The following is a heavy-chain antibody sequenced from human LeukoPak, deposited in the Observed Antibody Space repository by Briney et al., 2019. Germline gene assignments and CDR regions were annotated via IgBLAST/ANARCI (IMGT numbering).Heavy chain of an antibody. D-gene: IGHD2-2*01. CDR3: ARVSSRWYYYYGMDV. CDR2: IIPIFGTA. J-gene: IGHJ6*02. CDR1: GGTFSSYA. Sequence: SVKVSCKASGGTFSSYAISWVRQAPGQGLEWTGGIIPIFGTANYAQKFQGRVTITADESTSTAYMELRSLRSDDTAVYYCARVSSRWYYYYGMDVWGQGTTVTVSS. V-gene: IGHV1-69*01.